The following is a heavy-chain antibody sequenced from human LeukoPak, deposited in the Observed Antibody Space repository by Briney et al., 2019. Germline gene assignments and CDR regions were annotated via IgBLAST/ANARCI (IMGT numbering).Heavy chain of an antibody. J-gene: IGHJ4*02. CDR2: IHNGGSST. Sequence: PGGSLRLSCVASGFTFSSYEMNWVRQAPGEGLEWVSYIHNGGSSTYYADSVKGRFTISRDNGKNSLHLQMNSLRVEDTAVYYCARDRTTVTLFDNWGQGALVTVSS. V-gene: IGHV3-48*03. CDR1: GFTFSSYE. D-gene: IGHD4-17*01. CDR3: ARDRTTVTLFDN.